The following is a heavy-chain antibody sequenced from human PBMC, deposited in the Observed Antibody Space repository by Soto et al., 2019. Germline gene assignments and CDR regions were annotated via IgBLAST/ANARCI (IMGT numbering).Heavy chain of an antibody. Sequence: SVKVSCKASGFTFTSSAMQWVRQARGQRLEWIGWIVVGSGNTNYAQKFQERVTITRDMSTSTAYMELSSLRSEDTAVYYCAADADYMVRGGGLDAFDIWGQGTMVTVSS. D-gene: IGHD3-10*01. CDR1: GFTFTSSA. J-gene: IGHJ3*02. CDR2: IVVGSGNT. V-gene: IGHV1-58*02. CDR3: AADADYMVRGGGLDAFDI.